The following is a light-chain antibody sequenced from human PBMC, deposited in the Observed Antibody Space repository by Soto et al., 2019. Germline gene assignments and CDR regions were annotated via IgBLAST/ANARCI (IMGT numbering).Light chain of an antibody. Sequence: QSALTQPPSASGSPLQSVTISCTGTSSDVGGYNYVSWYQHHPGKAPRLMVYEVSKRPSGVPDRFSGSKSGNTASLTVSGLQTEDEADYYCTSYAGSLPVVFGGGTKVTVL. V-gene: IGLV2-8*01. CDR3: TSYAGSLPVV. J-gene: IGLJ2*01. CDR2: EVS. CDR1: SSDVGGYNY.